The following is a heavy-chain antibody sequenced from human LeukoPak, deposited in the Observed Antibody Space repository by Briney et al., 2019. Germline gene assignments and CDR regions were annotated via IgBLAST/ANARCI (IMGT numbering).Heavy chain of an antibody. CDR1: GFTFSSYA. CDR2: ISSNGDST. V-gene: IGHV3-64D*06. Sequence: GGSLRLSCSASGFTFSSYAMHWVRQAPGKGLEYVSAISSNGDSTYYADSVKGRFTISRDNSKNTLYLQMSSLRAEDTAVYYCVKGDIVVVVAAGFDYWGQGTLVTVSS. J-gene: IGHJ4*02. CDR3: VKGDIVVVVAAGFDY. D-gene: IGHD2-15*01.